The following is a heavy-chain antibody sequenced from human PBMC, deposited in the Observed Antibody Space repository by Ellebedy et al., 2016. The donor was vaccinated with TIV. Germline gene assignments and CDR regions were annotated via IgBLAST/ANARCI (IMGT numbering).Heavy chain of an antibody. CDR3: ARRDDFGATQGTQH. CDR1: GYIFPDYW. D-gene: IGHD4-17*01. J-gene: IGHJ1*01. V-gene: IGHV5-51*01. CDR2: IYPADSNV. Sequence: GGSLRLXCKGSGYIFPDYWIGWVRQKPGKGLEWMGIIYPADSNVRYSPSFQGHVTISADTSISTAYLQWNSLKASDTAMYFCARRDDFGATQGTQHWGQGTLVSVSS.